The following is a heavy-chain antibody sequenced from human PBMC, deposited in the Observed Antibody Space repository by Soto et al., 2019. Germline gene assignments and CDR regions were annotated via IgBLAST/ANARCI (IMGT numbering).Heavy chain of an antibody. CDR2: ISAYSGGT. V-gene: IGHV1-2*02. CDR3: ARQYYDILTGYYKALNY. J-gene: IGHJ4*02. D-gene: IGHD3-9*01. CDR1: GYTFTSYG. Sequence: ASVKVSCKASGYTFTSYGISWVRQAPGQGLEWMGWISAYSGGTNYAQKFQGRVTMTRDTSISTAYMELSRLRSDDTAVYYCARQYYDILTGYYKALNYWGQGTLVTVSS.